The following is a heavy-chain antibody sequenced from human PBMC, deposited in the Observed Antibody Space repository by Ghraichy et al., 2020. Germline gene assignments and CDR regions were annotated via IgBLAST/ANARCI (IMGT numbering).Heavy chain of an antibody. V-gene: IGHV4-34*01. CDR2: INHSGST. J-gene: IGHJ4*02. CDR1: GGFFSGYS. D-gene: IGHD3-10*01. Sequence: SETLSLTCAVSGGFFSGYSWSWIRQPPGKGLEWIGEINHSGSTNYNPSLKSRVTISVDTSKNQFSLKLRSMTAADTAVYYCARAPNFLYGSGSYAYWGQGTLVTVSS. CDR3: ARAPNFLYGSGSYAY.